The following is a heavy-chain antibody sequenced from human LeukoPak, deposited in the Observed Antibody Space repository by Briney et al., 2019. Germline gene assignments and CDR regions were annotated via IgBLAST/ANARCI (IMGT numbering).Heavy chain of an antibody. CDR1: GYTFTSYD. D-gene: IGHD4-17*01. J-gene: IGHJ4*02. V-gene: IGHV1-8*01. CDR2: MNPNSGNT. CDR3: ARGGGMTTVTTGDY. Sequence: ASVKVSYKASGYTFTSYDINWVRQATGQGLEWMGWMNPNSGNTGYAQKFQGRVTMTRNTSISTAYMELSSLRSEDTAVYYCARGGGMTTVTTGDYWGQGTLVTVSS.